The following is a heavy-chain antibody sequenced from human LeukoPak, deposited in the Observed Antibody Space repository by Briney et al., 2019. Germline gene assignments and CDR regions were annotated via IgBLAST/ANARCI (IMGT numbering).Heavy chain of an antibody. CDR1: GGTFRNNHA. CDR2: IIAAFGSG. Sequence: SVKVSCKASGGTFRNNHAITWVRQAPGQGLEWGGGIIAAFGSGKYAQKFQGRVSITTDESTSTAYMELSSLRSEDTAVYYCALYTMFGVVQHAFDIWGQETMVTVPS. CDR3: ALYTMFGVVQHAFDI. J-gene: IGHJ3*02. D-gene: IGHD3-3*01. V-gene: IGHV1-69*05.